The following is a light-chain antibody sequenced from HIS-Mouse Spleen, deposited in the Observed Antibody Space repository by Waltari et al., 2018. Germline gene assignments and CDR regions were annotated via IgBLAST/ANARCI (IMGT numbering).Light chain of an antibody. CDR1: SSDVGGYHY. V-gene: IGLV2-14*01. CDR2: EVS. CDR3: SSYTSSSTLWV. Sequence: QSALTQPASVSGSPGQSSTISCTGTSSDVGGYHYVSWYQQHPGKAPKLLIYEVSNRPSGVSNRFSGSKSGNTASLTISGLQAEDEADYYCSSYTSSSTLWVFGGGTKLTVL. J-gene: IGLJ3*02.